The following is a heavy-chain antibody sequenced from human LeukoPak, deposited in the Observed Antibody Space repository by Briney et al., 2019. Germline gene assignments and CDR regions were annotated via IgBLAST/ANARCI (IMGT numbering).Heavy chain of an antibody. V-gene: IGHV4-39*01. J-gene: IGHJ4*02. CDR3: ARGRRLLDY. CDR1: GGSISSSSYY. CDR2: IYYSGST. Sequence: SETLPLTCTVSGGSISSSSYYWGWIRQPPGKGLEWIGSIYYSGSTYYNPSLKSRVTISVDTSKNQFSLKLSSVTAADTAVYYCARGRRLLDYWGQGTLVTVSS.